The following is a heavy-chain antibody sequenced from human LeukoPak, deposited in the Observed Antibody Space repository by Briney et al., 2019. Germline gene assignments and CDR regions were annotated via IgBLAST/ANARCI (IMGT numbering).Heavy chain of an antibody. CDR1: GGSISSSSYY. CDR3: ARENRPYSSGWYDCYYYYMDV. D-gene: IGHD6-19*01. Sequence: SETLSLTCTVSGGSISSSSYYWGWIRQPPGKGLEWIGSIYYSGSTYYNPSLKSRVTISVDTSKNQFSLKLSSVTAADTAVYYCARENRPYSSGWYDCYYYYMDVWGKGTTVTFSS. V-gene: IGHV4-39*02. J-gene: IGHJ6*03. CDR2: IYYSGST.